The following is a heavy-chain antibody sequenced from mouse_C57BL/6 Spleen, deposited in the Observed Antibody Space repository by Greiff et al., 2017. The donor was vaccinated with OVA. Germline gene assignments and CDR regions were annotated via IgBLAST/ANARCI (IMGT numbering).Heavy chain of an antibody. CDR2: IDPSDSYT. Sequence: QVQLKQPGAELVRPGTSVKLSCKASGYTFTSYWMHWVKQRPGQGLEWIGVIDPSDSYTNYNQKFKGKATLTVDTSSSTAYMQLSSLTSEDSAVYYCARSGDSREDYWGQGTTLTVSS. J-gene: IGHJ2*01. CDR1: GYTFTSYW. D-gene: IGHD3-2*02. CDR3: ARSGDSREDY. V-gene: IGHV1-59*01.